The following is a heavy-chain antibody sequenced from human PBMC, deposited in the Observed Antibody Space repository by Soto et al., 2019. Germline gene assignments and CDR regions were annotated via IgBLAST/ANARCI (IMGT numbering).Heavy chain of an antibody. CDR1: GYTFSDFD. D-gene: IGHD3-16*01. V-gene: IGHV1-8*01. Sequence: GASVKVSCKASGYTFSDFDINWLRQASGQGPEWMGWMNAKSGDTFFAQRFQGKFNMTWDTSLSTAYMEVGSLTSDDAAMYYCARGNPFNYAGFDVWGQGTTVTVSS. CDR2: MNAKSGDT. CDR3: ARGNPFNYAGFDV. J-gene: IGHJ6*02.